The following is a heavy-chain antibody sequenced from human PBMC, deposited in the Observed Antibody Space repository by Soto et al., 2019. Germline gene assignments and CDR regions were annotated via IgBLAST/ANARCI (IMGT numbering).Heavy chain of an antibody. V-gene: IGHV1-69*02. CDR2: VNPIVSMS. CDR1: GDTFNFYS. Sequence: QVQLVQSGAEVKRPGSSAKVSCKASGDTFNFYSINWVRQAPGLGLEWMGRVNPIVSMSNYAQKFQGRVTXTXDXXTSTAYMELSSLRSEDTAIYYCASSYGSGYRAFDYWGQGALVTVSS. J-gene: IGHJ4*02. CDR3: ASSYGSGYRAFDY. D-gene: IGHD3-10*01.